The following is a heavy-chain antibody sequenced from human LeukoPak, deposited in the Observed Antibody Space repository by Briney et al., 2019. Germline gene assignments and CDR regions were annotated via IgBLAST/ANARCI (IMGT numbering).Heavy chain of an antibody. V-gene: IGHV3-23*01. D-gene: IGHD3-22*01. CDR2: ISGGGGST. J-gene: IGHJ4*02. CDR1: GFTFSNYA. CDR3: AKSRARREGSSGSIDY. Sequence: GGSLRLSCAASGFTFSNYAMSWVRQAPGKGLEWVSGISGGGGSTYYADSVEGRFTISRDNSKNTRYLQMTSLRAEDTATYYCAKSRARREGSSGSIDYWGQGTLVTVSS.